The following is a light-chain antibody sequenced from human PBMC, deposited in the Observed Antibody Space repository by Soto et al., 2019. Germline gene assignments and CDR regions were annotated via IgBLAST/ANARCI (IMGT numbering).Light chain of an antibody. Sequence: EIVLTQSPGTLYSSPGERATLTCRASQSVNADLFAWYQQKPGQAPRLLIYGAFRRPSGIPDRFSGSGSGTDFTLTISRLESEDFAVYFCQQYDSSPCTFGQGTNLEIK. CDR3: QQYDSSPCT. CDR1: QSVNADL. V-gene: IGKV3-20*01. CDR2: GAF. J-gene: IGKJ2*02.